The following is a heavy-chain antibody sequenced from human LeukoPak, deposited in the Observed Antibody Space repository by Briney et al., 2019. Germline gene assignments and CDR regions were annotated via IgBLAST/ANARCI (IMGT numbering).Heavy chain of an antibody. D-gene: IGHD2-2*01. CDR2: IYPGDSDT. J-gene: IGHJ3*02. V-gene: IGHV5-51*01. CDR3: ARRRYCSSTSCYEGAFDI. CDR1: GYSFTSYW. Sequence: PGESLKISCKGSGYSFTSYWIAWVRQMPGKGLEWMGIIYPGDSDTRYSPSFQGQVTISADKSISTAYLQWSSLKASDTAMYYCARRRYCSSTSCYEGAFDIWGQGTMVTVSS.